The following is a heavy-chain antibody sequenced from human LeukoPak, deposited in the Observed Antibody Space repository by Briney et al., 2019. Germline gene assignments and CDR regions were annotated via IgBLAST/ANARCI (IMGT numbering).Heavy chain of an antibody. CDR2: IKSYSGGA. CDR1: GFKFIDAW. CDR3: ARLGSYWGAFDY. Sequence: PGGSLRLSCAGSGFKFIDAWMSWVRQAPGKGLEWVGRIKSYSGGADYAAPVKGRFTISRDDSKNTIYLQMNGLQTEDTAVYYCARLGSYWGAFDYWGQGTLVTVSS. V-gene: IGHV3-15*01. D-gene: IGHD3-10*01. J-gene: IGHJ4*02.